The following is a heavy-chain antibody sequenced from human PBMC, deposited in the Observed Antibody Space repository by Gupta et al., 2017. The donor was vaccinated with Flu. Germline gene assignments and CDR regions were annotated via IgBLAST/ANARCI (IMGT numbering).Heavy chain of an antibody. CDR2: ISDSSRTI. D-gene: IGHD1-14*01. J-gene: IGHJ4*02. V-gene: IGHV3-48*01. Sequence: EVQLVESGGGLVQPGESLRLSCAASGFRFSTYSMNWVRQAPGKGLEWLSYISDSSRTIYYADSVKGRFTISRDNAVNSVFLHMNSLRAEDTAVYYCARDPDTPHLRLFESWGQGTLVTVSS. CDR1: GFRFSTYS. CDR3: ARDPDTPHLRLFES.